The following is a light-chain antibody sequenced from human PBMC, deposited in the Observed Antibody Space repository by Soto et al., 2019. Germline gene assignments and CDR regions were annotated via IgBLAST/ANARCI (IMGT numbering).Light chain of an antibody. CDR1: QSISTY. CDR2: DAS. Sequence: DIQMTQSPSSLSASVGDRITITFRASQSISTYLNWYQQKPGKAPKLLIYDASSLESGVPSRFSGSGSGTEFTLTISSLQPDDFATYYCQQYNSYSPWTFGQGTKVDIK. CDR3: QQYNSYSPWT. V-gene: IGKV1-5*01. J-gene: IGKJ1*01.